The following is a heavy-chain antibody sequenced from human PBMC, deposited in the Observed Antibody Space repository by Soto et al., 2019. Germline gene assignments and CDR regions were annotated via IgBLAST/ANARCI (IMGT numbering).Heavy chain of an antibody. Sequence: QVQLVESGGGVVQPGRSLRLSCEASGLTFSHFGMHWVHQAPGKGLEWLTVISYDGSDKYYADSVKGRFTISRDNSKNTLYLQIHSLRAEDTAVYYCAKDRTVGCGRDCHFDNWGQGTLVTVTS. V-gene: IGHV3-30*18. CDR1: GLTFSHFG. CDR3: AKDRTVGCGRDCHFDN. CDR2: ISYDGSDK. D-gene: IGHD2-21*02. J-gene: IGHJ4*02.